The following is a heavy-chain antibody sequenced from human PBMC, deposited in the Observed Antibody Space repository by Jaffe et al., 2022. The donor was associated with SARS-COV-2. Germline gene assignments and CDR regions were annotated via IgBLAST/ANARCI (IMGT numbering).Heavy chain of an antibody. CDR1: GFTFSSYD. CDR2: IDTAGNP. Sequence: EAQLVESGGGLVQPGGSLRLSCAASGFTFSSYDMYWVRQATGKSLEWVSRIDTAGNPYCPDSVKGRFTISRENAKNSLYLQMNSLRAGDTAVYYCARSVAGYWYFDLWGRGTLVTVSS. D-gene: IGHD2-15*01. CDR3: ARSVAGYWYFDL. J-gene: IGHJ2*01. V-gene: IGHV3-13*05.